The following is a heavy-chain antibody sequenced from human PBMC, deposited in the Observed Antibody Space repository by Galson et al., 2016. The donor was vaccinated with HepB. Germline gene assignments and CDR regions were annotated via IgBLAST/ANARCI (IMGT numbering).Heavy chain of an antibody. J-gene: IGHJ4*02. V-gene: IGHV3-23*01. Sequence: SLRLSCAASGFTFSSYTMNWVRQAPGKGLEWVSAISSGGGSTYYADSVKGRFTISRDNSKNTVYVHMNSLRAEDTAVYYCAKDWTEYFDYWGQGTRVTVSS. D-gene: IGHD3/OR15-3a*01. CDR1: GFTFSSYT. CDR3: AKDWTEYFDY. CDR2: ISSGGGST.